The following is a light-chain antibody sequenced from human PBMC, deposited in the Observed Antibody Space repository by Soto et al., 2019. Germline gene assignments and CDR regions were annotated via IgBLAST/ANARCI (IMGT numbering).Light chain of an antibody. CDR2: DAS. J-gene: IGKJ1*01. V-gene: IGKV1-5*01. CDR3: QQYNSYSWT. Sequence: DIQMTQSPSTLSASVGDRVTITCRASQSISSWLAWYQQKPGKAPKVLIYDASSLESGVPSRFSGSGSGTEFTLTISSLQPDDVATYSCQQYNSYSWTFCQGAKVEIK. CDR1: QSISSW.